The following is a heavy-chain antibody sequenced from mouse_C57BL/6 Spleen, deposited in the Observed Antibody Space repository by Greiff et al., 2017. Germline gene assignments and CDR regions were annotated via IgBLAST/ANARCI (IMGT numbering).Heavy chain of an antibody. CDR1: GYAFSSYW. CDR3: ASYYGSSYDYYAMDY. D-gene: IGHD1-1*01. J-gene: IGHJ4*01. Sequence: QVQLQQSGAELVKPGASVKISCKASGYAFSSYWMNWVKQRPGKGLEWIGQIYPGDGDTNYNGKVKGKATLTADKSSSTAYMQLSSLTSEDSAVYFCASYYGSSYDYYAMDYWGQGTSVTVSS. V-gene: IGHV1-80*01. CDR2: IYPGDGDT.